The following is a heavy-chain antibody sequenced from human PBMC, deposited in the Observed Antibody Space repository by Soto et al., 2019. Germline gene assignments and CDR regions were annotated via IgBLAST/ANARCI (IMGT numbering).Heavy chain of an antibody. CDR1: GFTFSSYA. V-gene: IGHV3-23*01. CDR2: ISGSGGST. D-gene: IGHD5-12*01. J-gene: IGHJ4*02. CDR3: EKDLSKYSLPASGFDY. Sequence: GGSLRLSCAASGFTFSSYAMSWVRQAPGKGLEWVSAISGSGGSTYYADSVKGRFTISRDNSKNTLYLQMKSLRAEDTAVYYCEKDLSKYSLPASGFDYCGQXSLVTVSS.